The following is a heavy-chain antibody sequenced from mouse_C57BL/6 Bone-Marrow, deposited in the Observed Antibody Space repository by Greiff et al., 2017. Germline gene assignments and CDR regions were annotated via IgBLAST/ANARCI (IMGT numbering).Heavy chain of an antibody. CDR2: IDPENGDT. V-gene: IGHV14-4*01. Sequence: EVQLQQSGAELVRPGASVKLSCTASGFNIKDDYMHWVKQRPEQGLEWIGWIDPENGDTEYASKFQGKATITADPSSNTAYLQLSSLTTEDTAVYYCTTGGYYPDYWGQGTTLTVAA. J-gene: IGHJ2*01. CDR1: GFNIKDDY. D-gene: IGHD1-1*02. CDR3: TTGGYYPDY.